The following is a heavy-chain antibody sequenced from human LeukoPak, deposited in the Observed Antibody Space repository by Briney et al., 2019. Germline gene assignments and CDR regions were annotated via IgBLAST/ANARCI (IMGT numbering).Heavy chain of an antibody. J-gene: IGHJ6*02. CDR1: GFTFSSYG. CDR2: IWYDGSNK. D-gene: IGHD2-2*01. CDR3: ARDQEDIVVVPAAKGAWYYYYGMDV. V-gene: IGHV3-33*01. Sequence: GGSLRRSCAASGFTFSSYGMHWVRQAPGKGLEWVAVIWYDGSNKYYADSVKGRFTISRDNSKNTLYLQMNSLRAEDTAVYYCARDQEDIVVVPAAKGAWYYYYGMDVWGQGTTVTVSS.